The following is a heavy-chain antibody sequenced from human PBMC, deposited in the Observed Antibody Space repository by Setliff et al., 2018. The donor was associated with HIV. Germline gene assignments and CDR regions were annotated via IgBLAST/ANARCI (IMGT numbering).Heavy chain of an antibody. Sequence: GESLKISCAASGFTFDDYKMNWVRQAPGKGLEWVSSISSTGSHIDYIDSLKGRFTISRDNAKNSLYLQMNSLRDEDTAVYYCARDYNINYYYGLDAWGQGTTVTVSS. CDR1: GFTFDDYK. V-gene: IGHV3-21*01. J-gene: IGHJ6*02. D-gene: IGHD3-10*01. CDR3: ARDYNINYYYGLDA. CDR2: ISSTGSHI.